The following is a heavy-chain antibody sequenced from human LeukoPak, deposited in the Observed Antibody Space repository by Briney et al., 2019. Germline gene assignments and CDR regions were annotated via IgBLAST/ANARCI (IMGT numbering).Heavy chain of an antibody. Sequence: GGSLRLPCTASGFIFSSYNMNWVRQAPGKGLEWVSYISYSSSTRYYADSVKGRFTISRDNAKNSLYLQINSPRDEDMAVYYCARVGSEWLVNDYWGQGALVTVSS. CDR2: ISYSSSTR. CDR3: ARVGSEWLVNDY. CDR1: GFIFSSYN. J-gene: IGHJ4*02. D-gene: IGHD6-19*01. V-gene: IGHV3-48*02.